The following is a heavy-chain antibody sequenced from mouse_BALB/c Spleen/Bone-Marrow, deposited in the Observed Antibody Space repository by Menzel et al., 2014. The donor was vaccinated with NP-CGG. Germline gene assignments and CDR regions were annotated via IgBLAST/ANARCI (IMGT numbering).Heavy chain of an antibody. V-gene: IGHV3-2*02. Sequence: EVQLQQSGPGLVKPSQSLSLTCTVTGYSITSDYAWNWIRQFPGNKLEWMGYISYSGSTSYNPSLKSRISITRDTSKNQFFLQLSSVTTEDTATYYCARGTLRGALDYWGQGTSVTVSS. CDR1: GYSITSDYA. J-gene: IGHJ4*01. D-gene: IGHD2-14*01. CDR3: ARGTLRGALDY. CDR2: ISYSGST.